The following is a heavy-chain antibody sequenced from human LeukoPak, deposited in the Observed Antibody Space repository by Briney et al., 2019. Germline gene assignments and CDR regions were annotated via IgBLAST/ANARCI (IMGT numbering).Heavy chain of an antibody. CDR3: ARVGYDSSGYWPFGYFDY. V-gene: IGHV3-30-3*01. Sequence: GGSLRVSCADSGFTFSSYAMHWVRQAPGEGLEWVAVISYDGSNKYYADSVKGRFTISRDNSKNTLYLQMNSLRAEDTAVYYCARVGYDSSGYWPFGYFDYWGQGTLVTVSS. D-gene: IGHD3-22*01. CDR2: ISYDGSNK. J-gene: IGHJ4*02. CDR1: GFTFSSYA.